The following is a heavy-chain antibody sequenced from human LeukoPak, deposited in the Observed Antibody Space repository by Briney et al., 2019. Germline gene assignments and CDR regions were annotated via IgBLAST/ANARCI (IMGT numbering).Heavy chain of an antibody. CDR3: ARGVRIENAAIYYMDV. V-gene: IGHV4-59*01. CDR1: GGSISSYS. Sequence: PSETLSLNCSVSGGSISSYSWSWIRQSPGKGLEWIRYIHFTGNTKYNPSLRSRVIISLPTPNNQFSLRLSSVTAADTAVYYCARGVRIENAAIYYMDVWGEGAKVTVSS. CDR2: IHFTGNT. J-gene: IGHJ6*03. D-gene: IGHD2/OR15-2a*01.